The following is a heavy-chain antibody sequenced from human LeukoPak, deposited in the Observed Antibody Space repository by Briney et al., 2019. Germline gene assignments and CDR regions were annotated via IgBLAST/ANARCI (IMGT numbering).Heavy chain of an antibody. V-gene: IGHV1-2*02. CDR3: ATSRGYCSSTSCRDDYCFDY. D-gene: IGHD2-2*01. CDR2: INPNSGGT. CDR1: GYTFTSYY. Sequence: ASVKVSCKASGYTFTSYYMHWVRQAPGQGLEWMGWINPNSGGTNYAQKFQGRVTMTRDTSISTAYMELSRLRSDDTAVYYCATSRGYCSSTSCRDDYCFDYWGQGTLVTVSS. J-gene: IGHJ4*02.